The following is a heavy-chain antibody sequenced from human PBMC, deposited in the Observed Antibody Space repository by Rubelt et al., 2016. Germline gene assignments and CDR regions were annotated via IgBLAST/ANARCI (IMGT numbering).Heavy chain of an antibody. V-gene: IGHV3-21*01. J-gene: IGHJ5*02. CDR2: ISTSTIYI. D-gene: IGHD3-3*01. CDR3: ARAKLRFLEWTYNWFDP. Sequence: GGSLRLSCAASGFTFSNYSMNWVRQTPGKGLEWVSSISTSTIYIYYADSVKGRFTISRDNAKNSLYLQTNSLRAEDTAVYYCARAKLRFLEWTYNWFDPWGQGTLVTVSS. CDR1: GFTFSNYS.